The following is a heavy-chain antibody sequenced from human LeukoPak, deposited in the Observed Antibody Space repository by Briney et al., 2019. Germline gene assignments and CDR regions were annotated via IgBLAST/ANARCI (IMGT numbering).Heavy chain of an antibody. CDR1: GYTFTGYY. CDR3: ARGGSGWFGEFPD. Sequence: SVKVSCKASGYTFTGYYMHWVRQAPGQGLEWMGGIIPIFSTANYAQKFQGRVTITPDESTSTHYMQLSSLRSDGTAVYYCARGGSGWFGEFPDWGNRTLVTASS. V-gene: IGHV1-69*13. J-gene: IGHJ4*01. D-gene: IGHD3-10*01. CDR2: IIPIFSTA.